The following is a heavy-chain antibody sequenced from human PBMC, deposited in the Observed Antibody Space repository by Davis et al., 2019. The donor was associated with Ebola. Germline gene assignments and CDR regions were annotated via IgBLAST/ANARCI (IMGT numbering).Heavy chain of an antibody. D-gene: IGHD3-10*01. CDR3: ARAMVTMVSFAFDI. CDR1: GGSISSSSYY. J-gene: IGHJ3*02. Sequence: SETLSLTCTVSGGSISSSSYYWGWIRQPPGKGLDWIGTFYYSATTNYNPSLKSRVTISVDKSKNQFSLKLSSVTAADTAVYYCARAMVTMVSFAFDIWGQGTVVTVSS. CDR2: FYYSATT. V-gene: IGHV4-39*07.